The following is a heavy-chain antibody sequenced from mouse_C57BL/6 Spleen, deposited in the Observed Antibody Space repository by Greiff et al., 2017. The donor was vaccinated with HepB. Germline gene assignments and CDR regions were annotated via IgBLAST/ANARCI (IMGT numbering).Heavy chain of an antibody. CDR2: IDPSDSCT. J-gene: IGHJ2*01. CDR1: GYTFTSYW. CDR3: ARWGDDGYSIYFDY. Sequence: QVQLQQPGAELVKPGASVKLSCKASGYTFTSYWMQWVKQRPGQGLEWIGEIDPSDSCTNYNQKFKGKATLTVDTSSSTAYMQLSSLTSEDSAVYYCARWGDDGYSIYFDYWGQGTTLTVSS. D-gene: IGHD2-3*01. V-gene: IGHV1-50*01.